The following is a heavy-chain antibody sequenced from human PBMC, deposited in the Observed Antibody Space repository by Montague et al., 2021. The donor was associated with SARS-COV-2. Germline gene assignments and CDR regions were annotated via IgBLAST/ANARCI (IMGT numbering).Heavy chain of an antibody. J-gene: IGHJ4*02. CDR1: GGSLSDYY. D-gene: IGHD3-22*01. V-gene: IGHV4-34*01. CDR2: INHRGSS. Sequence: SETLSLTCGINGGSLSDYYWSWIRQPPGKGLEWIGEINHRGSSNYSPSLKSRVTISVDTIKNQFSLRLSSVTAADTAVYYCARGRQHFNMIVVVMTGGEYFFDDWGQGTLVTVSS. CDR3: ARGRQHFNMIVVVMTGGEYFFDD.